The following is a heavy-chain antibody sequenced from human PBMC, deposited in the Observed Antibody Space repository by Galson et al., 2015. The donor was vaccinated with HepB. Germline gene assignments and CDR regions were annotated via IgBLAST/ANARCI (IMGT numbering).Heavy chain of an antibody. Sequence: SVKVSCKASGYTFTYYAIHWVRQAPGQRLEWMGWISPGNGKTRYSQKFQGRVTFTRDTSASTANMELKSLKSEDTAVYYCATLGELSFWGQGTLVTVSS. V-gene: IGHV1-3*01. CDR2: ISPGNGKT. CDR1: GYTFTYYA. CDR3: ATLGELSF. J-gene: IGHJ4*02. D-gene: IGHD3-16*02.